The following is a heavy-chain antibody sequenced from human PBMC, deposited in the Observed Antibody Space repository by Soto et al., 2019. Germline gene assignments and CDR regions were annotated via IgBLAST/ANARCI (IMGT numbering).Heavy chain of an antibody. CDR1: GGTFSSYT. J-gene: IGHJ4*02. Sequence: QVQLVQSGAEVKKPGSSVKVSCKASGGTFSSYTISWVRQAPGQGLEWMGRIIPILGIANYAQKFQGRVTITADKXXSTAYMELSSLRSEDTAVYYCARDGGSYSSYDFDYWGQGTLVTVSS. D-gene: IGHD1-26*01. CDR2: IIPILGIA. CDR3: ARDGGSYSSYDFDY. V-gene: IGHV1-69*08.